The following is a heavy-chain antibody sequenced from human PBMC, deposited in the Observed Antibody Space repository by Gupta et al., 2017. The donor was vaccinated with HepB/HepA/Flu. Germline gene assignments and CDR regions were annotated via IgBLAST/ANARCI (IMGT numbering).Heavy chain of an antibody. CDR3: AKGGYNSRSEGFDP. D-gene: IGHD5-18*01. V-gene: IGHV3-23*01. Sequence: EVQLLESGGGLVQPGGSLRLSCAASGFTFSSQPMSWVRQAPGKGPEGVSAMSPGGGDTYYADSVKGRFTISRDNSKNTLYLQMNSLRAEDTAVYYCAKGGYNSRSEGFDPWGQGTLVTVSS. J-gene: IGHJ5*02. CDR1: GFTFSSQP. CDR2: MSPGGGDT.